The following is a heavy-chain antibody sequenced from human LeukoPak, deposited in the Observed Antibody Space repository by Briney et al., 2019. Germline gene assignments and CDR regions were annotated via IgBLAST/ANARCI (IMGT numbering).Heavy chain of an antibody. Sequence: SETLSLTCAVYGGSFSGYYWSWIRQPPGKGLEWIGEINHSGSTNYNPSLKSRVTISVDTSKNQFSLKLSSLTAADTAVYYCAGGPYDAVTTGGLNNYYYMDVWGKGTTVTVSS. CDR1: GGSFSGYY. CDR2: INHSGST. V-gene: IGHV4-34*01. CDR3: AGGPYDAVTTGGLNNYYYMDV. D-gene: IGHD3-16*01. J-gene: IGHJ6*03.